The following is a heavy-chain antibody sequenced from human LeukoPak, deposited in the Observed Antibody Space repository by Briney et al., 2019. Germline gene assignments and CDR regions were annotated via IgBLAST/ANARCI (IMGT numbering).Heavy chain of an antibody. D-gene: IGHD1-7*01. J-gene: IGHJ4*02. CDR2: IYYSGSP. V-gene: IGHV4-39*01. CDR3: ARLGSFIIGTTN. CDR1: GGSISSSSYY. Sequence: SETLSLTCTVPGGSISSSSYYWGWIRQPPGKGLEWIGSIYYSGSPYYNPSLKSRVTISVDTSRSQFSLKLSSVTAADTAVYYCARLGSFIIGTTNWGQGTLVTVSS.